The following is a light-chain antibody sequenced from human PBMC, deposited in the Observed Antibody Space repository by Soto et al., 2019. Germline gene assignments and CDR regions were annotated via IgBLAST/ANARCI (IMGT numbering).Light chain of an antibody. CDR2: DAS. CDR3: QHYYTFPWT. J-gene: IGKJ1*01. CDR1: QSISTW. V-gene: IGKV1-5*01. Sequence: DIQMTQSPSSLSASVGDRVSITCRASQSISTWLAWYQQQPGGAPRLLIYDASGLQSVVPSRFSGNGPGTEFAHTISSLQPDDFSSYYCQHYYTFPWTFGQGTTV.